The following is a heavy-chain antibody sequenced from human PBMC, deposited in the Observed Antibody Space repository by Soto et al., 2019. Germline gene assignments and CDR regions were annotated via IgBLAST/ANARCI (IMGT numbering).Heavy chain of an antibody. Sequence: QVQLQQWGAGPLKPSETLSLTCAVYGGSFSGYYWSWIRQPPGKGLEWIGEINDSGSTNYNPSLKSRVTISVDTSKNQFSLKLSSVTAADTAVYYCARMDVDTAMVEYYYGMDVWGQGTTVTVSS. D-gene: IGHD5-18*01. CDR2: INDSGST. J-gene: IGHJ6*02. V-gene: IGHV4-34*01. CDR3: ARMDVDTAMVEYYYGMDV. CDR1: GGSFSGYY.